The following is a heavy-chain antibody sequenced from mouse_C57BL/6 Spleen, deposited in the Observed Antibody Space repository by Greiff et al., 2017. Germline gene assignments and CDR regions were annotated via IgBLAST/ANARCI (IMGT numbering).Heavy chain of an antibody. V-gene: IGHV1-62-2*01. J-gene: IGHJ1*03. CDR3: ARHEDRITTVVGHWYFDV. Sequence: QVQLQQSGAELVKPGASVTLSCKASGYTFTEYTIHWVKQRSGQGLEWIGWFYPGSGSIKYNEKFKDKATLTADKSSSTVYMELSRLSSEDSAVYFCARHEDRITTVVGHWYFDVWGTGTTVTVSS. CDR1: GYTFTEYT. CDR2: FYPGSGSI. D-gene: IGHD1-1*01.